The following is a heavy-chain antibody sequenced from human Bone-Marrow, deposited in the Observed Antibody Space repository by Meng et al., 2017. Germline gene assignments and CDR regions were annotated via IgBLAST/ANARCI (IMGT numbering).Heavy chain of an antibody. CDR1: VGSISSSSYY. Sequence: QRQGAGPGLVKPSETLSLTCTVSVGSISSSSYYWGWIRQPPGKGLEWIGSIYYSGSTYYNPSLKSRVTISVDTSKNQFSLKLSSVTAADTAVYYCARVMITFGGAIVISWFDPWGQGTLVTVSS. CDR3: ARVMITFGGAIVISWFDP. CDR2: IYYSGST. D-gene: IGHD3-16*02. V-gene: IGHV4-39*07. J-gene: IGHJ5*02.